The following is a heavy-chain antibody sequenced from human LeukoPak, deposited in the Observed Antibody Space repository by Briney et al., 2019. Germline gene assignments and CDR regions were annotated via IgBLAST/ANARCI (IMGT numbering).Heavy chain of an antibody. V-gene: IGHV3-7*01. D-gene: IGHD3-3*01. CDR1: GFTFSSYW. J-gene: IGHJ4*02. Sequence: GGSLRLSCAASGFTFSSYWMSWVRQAPGKGLEWVANIKQDGSEKYYVDSVKRRFTISRDNAKNSLYLQMNSLRAEDTAVYYRARVSTHYDFWSGYYSPNFDYWGQGTLVTVSS. CDR3: ARVSTHYDFWSGYYSPNFDY. CDR2: IKQDGSEK.